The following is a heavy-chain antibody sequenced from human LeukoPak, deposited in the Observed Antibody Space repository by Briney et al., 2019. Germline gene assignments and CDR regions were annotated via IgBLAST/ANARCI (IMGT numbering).Heavy chain of an antibody. CDR3: ARDPIAAAGTRFDY. D-gene: IGHD6-13*01. V-gene: IGHV3-74*01. J-gene: IGHJ4*02. CDR2: INTDGSST. CDR1: GFTFRSDG. Sequence: GGSVRLSCAASGFTFRSDGMHWVRKAPGKGLVWVSRINTDGSSTSYADSVKGRFTISRDNAKNTLYLQMNSLRAEDTAVYYCARDPIAAAGTRFDYWGQGTLVTVSS.